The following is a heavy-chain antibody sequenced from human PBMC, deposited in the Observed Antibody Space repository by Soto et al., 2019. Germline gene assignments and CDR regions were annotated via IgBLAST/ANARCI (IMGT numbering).Heavy chain of an antibody. D-gene: IGHD3-3*01. CDR2: ISDSSSNI. Sequence: PVGSQRLSCAASGFTFSSYCMNWVRQAPGKGLEWVSYISDSSSNIYYADSVKGRFTISRDNAENSLSLQMNSLRDEDTAVYYCARDITIFGVATHYYGMDVWGQGTTVTVSS. CDR3: ARDITIFGVATHYYGMDV. CDR1: GFTFSSYC. V-gene: IGHV3-48*02. J-gene: IGHJ6*02.